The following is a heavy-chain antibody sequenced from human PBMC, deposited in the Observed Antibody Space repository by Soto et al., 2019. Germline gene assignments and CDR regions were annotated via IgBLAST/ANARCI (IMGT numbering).Heavy chain of an antibody. D-gene: IGHD3-9*01. CDR1: GYTFTSYY. J-gene: IGHJ6*02. Sequence: ASVKVSCKASGYTFTSYYMHWVRQAPGQGLEWMGIINPSGGSTSYAQKFQGRVTMTRDTSTSTVYMELSSLRSEDTAVYYCARGDYDILTGYYGSYYYYYGMDVWGQGTTVTVYS. CDR3: ARGDYDILTGYYGSYYYYYGMDV. CDR2: INPSGGST. V-gene: IGHV1-46*01.